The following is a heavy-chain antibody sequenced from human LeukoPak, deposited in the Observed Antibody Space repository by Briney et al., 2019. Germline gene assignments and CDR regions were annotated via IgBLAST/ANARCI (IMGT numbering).Heavy chain of an antibody. Sequence: GGSLRLSCAASGFTFNNAWMNWVRQAPGKGLEWVSYISSSSSTIYYADSVKGRFTISRDNAKNSLYLQMNSLRAEDTAVYYCAREAVAGSFDYWGQGTLVTVSS. D-gene: IGHD6-19*01. J-gene: IGHJ4*02. CDR1: GFTFNNAW. CDR2: ISSSSSTI. V-gene: IGHV3-48*04. CDR3: AREAVAGSFDY.